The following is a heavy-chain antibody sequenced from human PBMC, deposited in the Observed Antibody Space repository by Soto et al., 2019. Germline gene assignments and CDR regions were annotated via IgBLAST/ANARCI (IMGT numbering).Heavy chain of an antibody. CDR3: ARSPMLYSIYVN. CDR2: IYNGGST. J-gene: IGHJ4*02. V-gene: IGHV3-66*01. CDR1: GFTVRSNY. Sequence: GGSLRLSCEASGFTVRSNYMSWVRQAPGKGLEWVSVIYNGGSTYYADSVKGRFTISRDNSKNTLYLQMNTLRADDTAVYYCARSPMLYSIYVNWGKGALGTVSS. D-gene: IGHD2-8*01.